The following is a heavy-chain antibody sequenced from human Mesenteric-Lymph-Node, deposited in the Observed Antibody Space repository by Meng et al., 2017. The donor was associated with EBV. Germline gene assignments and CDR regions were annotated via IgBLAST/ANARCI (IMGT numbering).Heavy chain of an antibody. Sequence: TWKGSRAHLVKPSQTLLPTCTVSGFAPTHKGGGYDWFRQPPGKALEGLEFVYWDDSKSDSPSLKNRLTITKDTSKEQVVLTMSNMDPVDTATYFCAHIYMGSGSYYSSPLDYWGQGSLVTVSS. CDR1: GFAPTHKGGG. CDR3: AHIYMGSGSYYSSPLDY. D-gene: IGHD3-10*01. CDR2: VYWDDSK. J-gene: IGHJ4*02. V-gene: IGHV2-5*02.